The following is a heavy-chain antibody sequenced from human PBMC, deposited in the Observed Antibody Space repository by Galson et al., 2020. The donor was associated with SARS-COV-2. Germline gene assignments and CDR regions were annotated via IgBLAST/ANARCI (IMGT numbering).Heavy chain of an antibody. J-gene: IGHJ4*02. CDR2: TSFDGSHE. D-gene: IGHD4-17*01. V-gene: IGHV3-30*18. CDR1: GFIFSSYD. CDR3: AKERGVYSGDHFDY. Sequence: QLGESLKISCAASGFIFSSYDMHWVRQAPGKGPEWVAFTSFDGSHEYYADSVKGRVTVSRDNSKNTLYLQMNLLRGEDTAVYYCAKERGVYSGDHFDYWGQGTLVTVSS.